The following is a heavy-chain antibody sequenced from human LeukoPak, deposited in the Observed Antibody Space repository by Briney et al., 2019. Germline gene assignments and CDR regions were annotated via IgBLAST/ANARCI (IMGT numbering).Heavy chain of an antibody. CDR2: IHPSTGNP. CDR1: GHTFTNYA. Sequence: ASVKVSCKASGHTFTNYAMNWVRQAPGQGLEWMGWIHPSTGNPTYAQDFTGRFVFSLDTSVSTTYLRISSLKAEDTAVYYCARAYQRLGQLSLPDYWGQGTLVTVSS. CDR3: ARAYQRLGQLSLPDY. D-gene: IGHD3-16*02. J-gene: IGHJ4*02. V-gene: IGHV7-4-1*02.